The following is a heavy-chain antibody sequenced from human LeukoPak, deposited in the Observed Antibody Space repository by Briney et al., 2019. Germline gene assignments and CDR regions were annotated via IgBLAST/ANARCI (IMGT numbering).Heavy chain of an antibody. V-gene: IGHV1-2*02. J-gene: IGHJ4*02. CDR3: ARDAGIALNYDILTSCDY. CDR2: INPNTGGT. Sequence: ASVKVSCRASGYTLTVYYMHWVRQAPGQGLEWMGWINPNTGGTNYAQKFQGRVTMTRDTSISTAYMELRSLRSDDTAVYYCARDAGIALNYDILTSCDYWGQGTLVTVSS. CDR1: GYTLTVYY. D-gene: IGHD3-9*01.